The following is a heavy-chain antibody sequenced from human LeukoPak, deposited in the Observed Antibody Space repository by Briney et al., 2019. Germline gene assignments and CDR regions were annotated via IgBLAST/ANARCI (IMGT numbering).Heavy chain of an antibody. J-gene: IGHJ6*03. D-gene: IGHD4-17*01. Sequence: GGSLRLSCAASGFTFRTSTMSRVRQAPGKGLEWVSAISGSGGSTYYADSVKGRFTISRDNSKNTLYLQLNSLRAEDTAVCYWARESDYGDCPWDFYFYRHGWGKGATLTVSS. CDR2: ISGSGGST. CDR3: ARESDYGDCPWDFYFYRHG. V-gene: IGHV3-23*01. CDR1: GFTFRTST.